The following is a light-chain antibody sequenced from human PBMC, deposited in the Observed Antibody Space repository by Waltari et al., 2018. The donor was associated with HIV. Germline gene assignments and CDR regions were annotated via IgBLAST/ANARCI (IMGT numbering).Light chain of an antibody. CDR1: SSDIGSYKY. J-gene: IGLJ1*01. V-gene: IGLV2-23*02. CDR2: EVD. CDR3: CAYAGSSTYV. Sequence: SSLTQPASVSGSPGQSITLSCPGSSSDIGSYKYIPWYHQRPGKAPIVIMFEVDKRPAGVSSRFSGSKSGNTASLTISGLQADDEADYYCCAYAGSSTYVFGSGTTVTVL.